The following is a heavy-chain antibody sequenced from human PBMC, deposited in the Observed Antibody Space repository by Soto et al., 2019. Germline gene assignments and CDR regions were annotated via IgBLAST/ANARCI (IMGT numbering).Heavy chain of an antibody. CDR1: GFFLRDFG. J-gene: IGHJ4*02. CDR2: ISGNGSST. Sequence: SGGSLRLSCVASGFFLRDFGMHWVRQAPGKGLEWVSVISGNGSSTYHGDSVKGRFTMSRDNSKNTLYLQMNSLRAEDTAVYYCAKDRELVAMVRGHDADYFDYWGQGTLVTVSS. D-gene: IGHD3-10*01. CDR3: AKDRELVAMVRGHDADYFDY. V-gene: IGHV3-23*01.